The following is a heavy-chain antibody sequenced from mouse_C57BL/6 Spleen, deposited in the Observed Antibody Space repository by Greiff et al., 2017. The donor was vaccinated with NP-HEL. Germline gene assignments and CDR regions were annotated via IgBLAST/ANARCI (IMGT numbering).Heavy chain of an antibody. CDR3: ARGGGSSYDY. CDR2: IYPGDGDT. CDR1: GYAFSSYW. V-gene: IGHV1-80*01. J-gene: IGHJ2*01. Sequence: VKLVESGAELVKPGASVKISCKASGYAFSSYWMNWVKQRPGKGLEWIGQIYPGDGDTNYNGKFKGKATLTADKSSSTAYMQLSSLTSEDSAVYFCARGGGSSYDYWGQGTTLTVSS. D-gene: IGHD1-1*01.